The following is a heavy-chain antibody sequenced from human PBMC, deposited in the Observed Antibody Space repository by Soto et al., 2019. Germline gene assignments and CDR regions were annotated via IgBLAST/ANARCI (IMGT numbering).Heavy chain of an antibody. J-gene: IGHJ3*02. D-gene: IGHD3-16*02. V-gene: IGHV3-23*01. CDR2: ISGSGGST. CDR1: GFTFSSYA. CDR3: AKDSRYDYVWGSYRMGAFDI. Sequence: GGSLRLSCAASGFTFSSYAMSWVRQAPGKGLEWVSAISGSGGSTYYADSVKGRFTISRDNSKNTLYLQMNSLRAEDTAVYYCAKDSRYDYVWGSYRMGAFDIWGQGTMVTVSS.